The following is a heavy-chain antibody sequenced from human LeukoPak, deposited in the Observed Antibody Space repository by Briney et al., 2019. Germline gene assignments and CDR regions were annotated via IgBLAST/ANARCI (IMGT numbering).Heavy chain of an antibody. CDR2: INPSGGST. CDR3: ARDREYYYYMDV. CDR1: GYTFNSYY. J-gene: IGHJ6*03. Sequence: SVTVSCKASGYTFNSYYMHWVRQAPGQGLEWMGVINPSGGSTNYAQKFQGRVTITRDKSTSTVYMELRSLGSEDTAVVYFARDREYYYYMDVLGKGPPSPSP. V-gene: IGHV1-46*02.